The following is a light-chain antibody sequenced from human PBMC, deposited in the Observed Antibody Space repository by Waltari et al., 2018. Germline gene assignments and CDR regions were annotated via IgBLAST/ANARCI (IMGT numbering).Light chain of an antibody. J-gene: IGLJ2*01. Sequence: QSALTQPPSASGSPGQSVPISCTGTSSYVGRSTYVSWYQQHPGKAPKPLIDDVHKRPSGVPDRFSGSKSGNTASLTVSGLQAEDEADYFCCSYSGGNTLLFGGGTKLTVL. CDR3: CSYSGGNTLL. CDR2: DVH. V-gene: IGLV2-8*01. CDR1: SSYVGRSTY.